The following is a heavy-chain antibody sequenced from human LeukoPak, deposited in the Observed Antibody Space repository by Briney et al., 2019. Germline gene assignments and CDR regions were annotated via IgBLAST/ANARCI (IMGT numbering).Heavy chain of an antibody. CDR1: GGTFSSYA. J-gene: IGHJ4*02. CDR2: IIPIFGTA. V-gene: IGHV1-69*05. D-gene: IGHD6-13*01. Sequence: SVKVSCKASGGTFSSYATSWVRQAPGQGLEWMGGIIPIFGTANYAQKFQGRVTITTDESTSTAYMELSSLRSEDTAMYYCASRWSEYSSSYDYWGQGTLVTVSS. CDR3: ASRWSEYSSSYDY.